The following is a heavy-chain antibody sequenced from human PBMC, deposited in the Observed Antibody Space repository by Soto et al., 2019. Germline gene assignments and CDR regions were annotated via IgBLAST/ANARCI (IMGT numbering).Heavy chain of an antibody. CDR1: GYTFTSYA. D-gene: IGHD3-10*01. V-gene: IGHV1-3*01. CDR3: ARDPRRITMVRGIIPDAFDI. CDR2: INAGNGNT. Sequence: ASVKVSCKTSGYTFTSYAMNWVRQAPGQRLEWMGWINAGNGNTKYSQKFQGRVTITRDTSASTAYMELSSLRSEDTAVYYCARDPRRITMVRGIIPDAFDIWGQGTMVTVSS. J-gene: IGHJ3*02.